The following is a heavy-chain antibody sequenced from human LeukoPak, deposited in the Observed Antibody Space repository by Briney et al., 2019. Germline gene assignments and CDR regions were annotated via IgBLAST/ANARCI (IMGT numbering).Heavy chain of an antibody. Sequence: GGSLRLSCAASGFIFSHYWMSWVRQAPGKGLEWVANIKPDGTEKYYVDSVKGRFTISRDNAKNSVALQLDGLRADDTAVYFCTRERRGSYYAFESWGQGTLVTVSS. CDR3: TRERRGSYYAFES. D-gene: IGHD3-16*01. CDR1: GFIFSHYW. J-gene: IGHJ4*02. CDR2: IKPDGTEK. V-gene: IGHV3-7*03.